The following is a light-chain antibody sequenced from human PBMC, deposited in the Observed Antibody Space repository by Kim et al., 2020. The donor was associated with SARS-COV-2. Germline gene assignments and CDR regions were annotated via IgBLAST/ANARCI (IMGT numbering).Light chain of an antibody. CDR3: QLYNSYPLT. V-gene: IGKV1-5*01. Sequence: ESGGGRVTSNCRASQSSRNWLAWDQQKPGKAPELLIYEGTRLENGAPSRFSGSGSGTEFTLTISSLQPDDSATYYCQLYNSYPLTFGGGTKLEI. CDR2: EGT. CDR1: QSSRNW. J-gene: IGKJ4*01.